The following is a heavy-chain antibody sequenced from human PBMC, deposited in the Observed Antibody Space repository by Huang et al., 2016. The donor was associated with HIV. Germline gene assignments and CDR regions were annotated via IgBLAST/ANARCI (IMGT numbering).Heavy chain of an antibody. D-gene: IGHD2-21*02. CDR3: ARSEVLVTAVPFDH. CDR1: GYSFTNYW. CDR2: IYPADSDT. V-gene: IGHV5-51*03. Sequence: EVQLVQSEAEVKKPGASLKISCRCSGYSFTNYWRGWVRQRPGEGLEWRGVIYPADSDTRYSPSFQGQVTVSADKSTRTAYLQWSSLQASDTAIYYCARSEVLVTAVPFDHWGQGTLVTVSS. J-gene: IGHJ4*02.